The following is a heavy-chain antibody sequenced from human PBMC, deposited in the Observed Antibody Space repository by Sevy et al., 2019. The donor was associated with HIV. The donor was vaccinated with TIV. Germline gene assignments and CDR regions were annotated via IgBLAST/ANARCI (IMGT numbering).Heavy chain of an antibody. CDR1: GPSLTTSY. D-gene: IGHD1-26*01. Sequence: SETLSLTCTVSGPSLTTSYWTWIRQPAGKGPEWIGRLSSTGKPNSNPSLRSRVTLSRDMSKNQFFLCLTSVTAADTAIYYCARLRNSWFDPWGQGTLVTVSS. J-gene: IGHJ5*02. CDR3: ARLRNSWFDP. V-gene: IGHV4-4*07. CDR2: LSSTGKP.